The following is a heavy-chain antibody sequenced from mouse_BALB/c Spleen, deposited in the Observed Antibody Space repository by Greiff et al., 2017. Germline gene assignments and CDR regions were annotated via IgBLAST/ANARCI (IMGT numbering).Heavy chain of an antibody. CDR3: ARGGIDY. V-gene: IGHV5-17*02. Sequence: DVQLQESGGGLVQPGGSRKLSCAASGFTFSSFGMHWVRQAPEKGLEWVAYISSGSSTIYYADTVKGRFTISRDNPKNTLFLQMTSLRSEDTAMYYCARGGIDYWGQGTTLTVSS. J-gene: IGHJ2*01. CDR1: GFTFSSFG. CDR2: ISSGSSTI.